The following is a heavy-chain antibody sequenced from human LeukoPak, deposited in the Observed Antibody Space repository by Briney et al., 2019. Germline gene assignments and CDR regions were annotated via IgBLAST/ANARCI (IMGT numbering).Heavy chain of an antibody. CDR3: ATVQNYYDTSGYYSWFDP. J-gene: IGHJ5*02. CDR1: GGSISSSSYY. V-gene: IGHV4-39*07. Sequence: SETLSLTCTVSGGSISSSSYYWGWIRQPPGKGLEWIGSIYYSGSTYYNPSPKSRVTISVDTSKNQFSLKVNSVTAADTAVYYCATVQNYYDTSGYYSWFDPWGLGNLVTVSS. CDR2: IYYSGST. D-gene: IGHD3-22*01.